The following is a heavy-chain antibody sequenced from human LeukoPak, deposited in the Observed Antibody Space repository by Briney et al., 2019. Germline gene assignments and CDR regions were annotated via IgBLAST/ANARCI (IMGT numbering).Heavy chain of an antibody. CDR2: ISTSSSYI. CDR3: ARAYSGRYGLGYYYMDV. D-gene: IGHD1-26*01. V-gene: IGHV3-21*01. CDR1: GFTFSSYG. Sequence: GGSLRLSCAASGFTFSSYGMRWVRQAPGKGLEGVSSISTSSSYIYYADSVKGRFTISRDNAKNSLYLQMNSLRAEDTAVYYCARAYSGRYGLGYYYMDVWGKGTTVTISS. J-gene: IGHJ6*03.